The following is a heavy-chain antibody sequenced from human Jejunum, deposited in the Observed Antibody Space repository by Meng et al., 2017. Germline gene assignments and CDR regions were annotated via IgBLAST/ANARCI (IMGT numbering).Heavy chain of an antibody. V-gene: IGHV4-4*02. J-gene: IGHJ4*02. CDR2: MYHGGDT. Sequence: QLQLQESGPGLVKPSGTLSLPCGGSGGPISSSNRWIRVRQSPGKGLEWIGEMYHGGDTNYTPSLETRVTISTDTSRNEFSLKLRSVTAADTAVYYCARDWGCRDGSCFSGLLEYWGQGILVTVSS. CDR3: ARDWGCRDGSCFSGLLEY. D-gene: IGHD2-15*01. CDR1: GGPISSSNR.